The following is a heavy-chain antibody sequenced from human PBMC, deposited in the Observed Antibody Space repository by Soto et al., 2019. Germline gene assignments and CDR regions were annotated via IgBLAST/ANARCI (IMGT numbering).Heavy chain of an antibody. CDR1: GFTFSSYG. D-gene: IGHD3-3*01. CDR3: ARAGGSFDFHYYYYMDV. CDR2: IWYDGSNK. V-gene: IGHV3-33*01. Sequence: GGSLRLSCAASGFTFSSYGMHWVRQAPGKGLEWVAVIWYDGSNKYYADSVKGRFTISRDNSKNTLYLQMNSLRAEDTAVYYCARAGGSFDFHYYYYMDVWGKGTTVTVSS. J-gene: IGHJ6*03.